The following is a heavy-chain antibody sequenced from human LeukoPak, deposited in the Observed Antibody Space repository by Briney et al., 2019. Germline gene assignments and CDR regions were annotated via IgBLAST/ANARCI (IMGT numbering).Heavy chain of an antibody. CDR3: ARVYRSAEYYFDY. CDR2: IYYTGST. Sequence: KPSETLSLTCTVSGGSIDSYYWSWIRQPPGKGLEWIGYIYYTGSTEYHPSLKSRVTISLDTSKNQFSLKLTSVTAADTAVYYCARVYRSAEYYFDYWGQGNLVSVSS. J-gene: IGHJ4*02. D-gene: IGHD1-14*01. V-gene: IGHV4-59*01. CDR1: GGSIDSYY.